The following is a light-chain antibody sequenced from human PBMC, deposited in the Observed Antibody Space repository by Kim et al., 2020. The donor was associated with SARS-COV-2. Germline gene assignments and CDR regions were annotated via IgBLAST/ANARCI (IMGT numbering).Light chain of an antibody. V-gene: IGKV3-15*01. CDR1: QSVSNK. J-gene: IGKJ2*01. CDR3: QQYSRWPPHT. Sequence: VFPREMAAPPCKASQSVSNKLAWYQQKPGQAPRLLIYGAATRATGIPARFSGSGSGTEFTLTITSLQSEDFAVFYCQQYSRWPPHTFGQGTKLEI. CDR2: GAA.